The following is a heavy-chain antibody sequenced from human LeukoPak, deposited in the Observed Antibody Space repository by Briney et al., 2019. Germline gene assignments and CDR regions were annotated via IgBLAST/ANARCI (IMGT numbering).Heavy chain of an antibody. CDR2: ISGSGGST. V-gene: IGHV3-23*01. D-gene: IGHD6-19*01. J-gene: IGHJ4*02. CDR1: GFTFSSYA. Sequence: GGSLRLSCAASGFTFSSYAMSWVRQAPGKGLEWASAISGSGGSTYYADSVKGRFTISRDNSKNTLYLQMNSLRAEDTAVYYCAKVAERQWLGISDYWGQGTLVTVSS. CDR3: AKVAERQWLGISDY.